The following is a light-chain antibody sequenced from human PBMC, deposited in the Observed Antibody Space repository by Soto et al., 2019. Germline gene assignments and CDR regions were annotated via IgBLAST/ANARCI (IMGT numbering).Light chain of an antibody. CDR3: QHDNSYSEA. J-gene: IGKJ1*01. Sequence: DIQMTQSPSTLSGSVGDRVTITCRASQTISSWLAWYQQKPGKAPKLLIYKASTLKSGVPSRFIGSGSGTEITLNISSLQPDDFATYYCQHDNSYSEACGQVTEFDIK. V-gene: IGKV1-5*03. CDR1: QTISSW. CDR2: KAS.